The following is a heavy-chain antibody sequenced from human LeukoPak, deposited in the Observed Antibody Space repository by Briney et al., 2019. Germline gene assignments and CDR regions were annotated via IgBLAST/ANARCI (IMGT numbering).Heavy chain of an antibody. CDR1: GYTFTRYA. CDR2: ISTFNGDT. D-gene: IGHD6-19*01. V-gene: IGHV1-18*01. J-gene: IGHJ4*02. Sequence: ASVKVSCKASGYTFTRYAISWVRQAPEQGLEWMGWISTFNGDTKYAQKLQGRVTMTTDTSTTTAYMELRSLTSDDTAVYYCARDPSNSSGWRAWGDYWGQGTLVTVSS. CDR3: ARDPSNSSGWRAWGDY.